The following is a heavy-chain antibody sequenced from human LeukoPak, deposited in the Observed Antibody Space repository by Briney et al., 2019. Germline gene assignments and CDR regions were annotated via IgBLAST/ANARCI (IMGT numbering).Heavy chain of an antibody. J-gene: IGHJ5*02. CDR1: GGSISSSSYY. V-gene: IGHV4-39*07. Sequence: SETLSLTCTVSGGSISSSSYYWGWIRQPPGKGLEWIGEIYHSGSTNYNPSLKSRVTISVDKSKNQFSLKLSSVTAADTAVYYCARGSARLWFGETTNWFDPWGQGTLVTVSS. CDR3: ARGSARLWFGETTNWFDP. D-gene: IGHD3-10*01. CDR2: IYHSGST.